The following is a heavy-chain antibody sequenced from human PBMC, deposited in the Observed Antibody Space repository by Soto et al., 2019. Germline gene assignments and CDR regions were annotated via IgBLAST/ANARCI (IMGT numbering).Heavy chain of an antibody. J-gene: IGHJ5*02. Sequence: ASVKVSCKVSGYTLTELSMHWVRQAPGKGLEWMGGFDPEDGETIYAQKFQGRVTMTGDTSASTAYVELSSLRSEDTAVYYCARDPTGDEYNWFDPWGQGTLVTVSS. D-gene: IGHD3-10*01. CDR1: GYTLTELS. CDR2: FDPEDGET. V-gene: IGHV1-24*01. CDR3: ARDPTGDEYNWFDP.